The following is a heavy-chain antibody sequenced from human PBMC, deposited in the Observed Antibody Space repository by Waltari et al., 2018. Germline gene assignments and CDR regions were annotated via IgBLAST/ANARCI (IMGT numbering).Heavy chain of an antibody. CDR2: ITHTGDS. V-gene: IGHV4-34*01. Sequence: QVQPQQWGAGLLKPSEALPPSCGASGAAFGGSYWSWIRQAPGKGLEWIGDITHTGDSNINPSLKSRLTISVDTSKRQFSLELTSVTPADTAVYYCGRAPATSWFGYSVYWGQGTVVTVSS. D-gene: IGHD2-2*01. CDR3: GRAPATSWFGYSVY. J-gene: IGHJ4*02. CDR1: GAAFGGSY.